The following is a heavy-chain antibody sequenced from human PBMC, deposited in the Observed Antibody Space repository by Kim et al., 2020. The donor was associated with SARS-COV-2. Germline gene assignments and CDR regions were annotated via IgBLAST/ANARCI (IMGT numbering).Heavy chain of an antibody. D-gene: IGHD5-12*01. J-gene: IGHJ6*02. Sequence: SETLSLTCTVSGGSISSYYWSWIRQPPGKGLEWIGYIYYSGSTNYNPSLKSRVTISVDTSKNQFSLKLSSVTAADTAVYYCAREGGGYDYYYYGMDVWG. V-gene: IGHV4-59*01. CDR3: AREGGGYDYYYYGMDV. CDR2: IYYSGST. CDR1: GGSISSYY.